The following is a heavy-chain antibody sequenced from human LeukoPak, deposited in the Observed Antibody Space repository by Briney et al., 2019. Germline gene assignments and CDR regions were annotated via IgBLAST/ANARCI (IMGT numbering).Heavy chain of an antibody. CDR3: ARGISSWLDY. V-gene: IGHV4-31*03. CDR2: IYYSGST. CDR1: GGSISSGGYY. Sequence: SETLSLTCTVSGGSISSGGYYWSWIRQHPGKGLEWIGYIYYSGSTYYNPSLKSRVTISVDTSKNQFSLELSSVTAADTAVYYCARGISSWLDYWGQGTLVTVSS. D-gene: IGHD6-13*01. J-gene: IGHJ4*02.